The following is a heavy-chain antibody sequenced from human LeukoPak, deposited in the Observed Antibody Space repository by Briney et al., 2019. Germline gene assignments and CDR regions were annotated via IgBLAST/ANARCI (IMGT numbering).Heavy chain of an antibody. CDR3: ARGGYCSCTRCYRWFDP. J-gene: IGHJ5*02. D-gene: IGHD2-2*01. Sequence: SQTLSLTCAVSGGSISSGGYSWSWIRQPPGKGLEWIGYIYHSGSTYYNPSLNSRVTISVDTTKNQFSLKLSFVTAADTAVYFCARGGYCSCTRCYRWFDPWGQGTLVTVSS. V-gene: IGHV4-30-2*01. CDR2: IYHSGST. CDR1: GGSISSGGYS.